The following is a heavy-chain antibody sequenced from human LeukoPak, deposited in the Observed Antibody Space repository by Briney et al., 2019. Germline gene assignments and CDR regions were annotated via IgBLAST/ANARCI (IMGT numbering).Heavy chain of an antibody. CDR1: GFTFNSHS. D-gene: IGHD5-12*01. V-gene: IGHV3-23*01. Sequence: GGSLRLACAASGFTFNSHSMRWVRQAPGRGLEWVSVIRGSGSITFYAASGKGRVTSSRDNSKNRLYLQMDSRRAEDTAVYHCAKDPGDIATRTFDYWGEATLVTVPS. CDR3: AKDPGDIATRTFDY. J-gene: IGHJ4*02. CDR2: IRGSGSIT.